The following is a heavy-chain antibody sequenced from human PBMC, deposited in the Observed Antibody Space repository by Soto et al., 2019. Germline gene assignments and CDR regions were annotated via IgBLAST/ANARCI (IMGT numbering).Heavy chain of an antibody. V-gene: IGHV4-59*01. CDR3: ARGYYYDTSGYYSAFDI. CDR2: VYNNGGT. CDR1: GGSISSDY. J-gene: IGHJ3*02. D-gene: IGHD3-22*01. Sequence: SETLSLTCTVSGGSISSDYWSWIRQPPEKGLEWVGYVYNNGGTKYNPSLRSRVTISVDTSNNQFSLKLTSVTAADTAVYYCARGYYYDTSGYYSAFDIWGQGTMVTVSS.